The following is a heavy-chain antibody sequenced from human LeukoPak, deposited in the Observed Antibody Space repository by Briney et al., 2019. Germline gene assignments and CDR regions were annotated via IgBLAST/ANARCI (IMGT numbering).Heavy chain of an antibody. J-gene: IGHJ4*02. Sequence: SETLSLTCTVSGGSMTRSYYYWGWIRQPPGKGLEWIGSISNSGNTYYNPSLKSPVTISVDTSKNQFSLKLSSVTAADTAMYYCAGGLQIAVAGRVYFDYWGQGTLVTVSS. V-gene: IGHV4-39*01. CDR2: ISNSGNT. D-gene: IGHD6-19*01. CDR1: GGSMTRSYYY. CDR3: AGGLQIAVAGRVYFDY.